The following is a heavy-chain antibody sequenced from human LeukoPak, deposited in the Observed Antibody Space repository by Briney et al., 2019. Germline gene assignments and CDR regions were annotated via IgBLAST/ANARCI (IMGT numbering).Heavy chain of an antibody. CDR1: GGSFSGYY. V-gene: IGHV4-34*01. CDR2: INHSGST. Sequence: SETLSLTCAVYGGSFSGYYWSWIRQPPGKGLEWIGEINHSGSTNYNPSLKSRVTISVDTSKNQFSLKLSSVTAADTAVYYCARGPPPGYSSGYGYWGQGTLVTVSS. CDR3: ARGPPPGYSSGYGY. D-gene: IGHD6-19*01. J-gene: IGHJ4*02.